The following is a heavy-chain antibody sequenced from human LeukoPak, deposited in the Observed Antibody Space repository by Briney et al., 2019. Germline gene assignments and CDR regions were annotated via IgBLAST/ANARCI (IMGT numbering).Heavy chain of an antibody. J-gene: IGHJ4*02. CDR2: IYYSDS. CDR1: GGSVSSGGYY. Sequence: SETLSLTCTVSGGSVSSGGYYWGWIPQHPGKGLEWIGYIYYSDSYYKPSLKSRVSISVDTSKNQFSLNLNSVTAADTAVYYCARGVLTGYYGDFDYWGQGTLVTVSS. CDR3: ARGVLTGYYGDFDY. D-gene: IGHD3-9*01. V-gene: IGHV4-31*03.